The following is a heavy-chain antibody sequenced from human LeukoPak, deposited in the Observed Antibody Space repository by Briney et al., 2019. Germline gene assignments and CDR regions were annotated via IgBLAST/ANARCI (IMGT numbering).Heavy chain of an antibody. J-gene: IGHJ3*01. CDR2: IYWNGGNT. V-gene: IGHV3-20*04. CDR3: VRDIYGDYGFDF. Sequence: GGSLRLSCAASGFTFDDYGMTWVRQVPGKGLEWVSGIYWNGGNTGYADSVKGRFTISRDNAKNSLYLQMNSLRAEDTALYYCVRDIYGDYGFDFWGQRTMVTVSS. CDR1: GFTFDDYG. D-gene: IGHD4-17*01.